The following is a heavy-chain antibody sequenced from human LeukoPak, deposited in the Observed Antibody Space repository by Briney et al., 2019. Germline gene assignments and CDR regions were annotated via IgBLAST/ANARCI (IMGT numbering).Heavy chain of an antibody. Sequence: ASVKVSCKASGHTFTAYYVHWVRQAPGQGLEWMGCIDPDSGGTKFTQKFQGRVTLTRDTSISTASMELSRLRSDDTAVYYCAREYYDSSGTKYAFDVWGQGTLVTVSS. D-gene: IGHD3-22*01. CDR2: IDPDSGGT. CDR3: AREYYDSSGTKYAFDV. V-gene: IGHV1-2*02. CDR1: GHTFTAYY. J-gene: IGHJ3*01.